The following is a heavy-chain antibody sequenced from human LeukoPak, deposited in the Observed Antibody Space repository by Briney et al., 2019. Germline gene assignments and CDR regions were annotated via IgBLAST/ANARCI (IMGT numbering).Heavy chain of an antibody. Sequence: SETLSLTCTVYGGSFSGYYWSWIRQPPGKGLEWIGEINHSGSTNYNPSLKSRVTISVDTSKNQFSLKLSSVTAADTAVYYCASARIAAAGTRGYFQHWGQGTLVTVSS. D-gene: IGHD6-13*01. J-gene: IGHJ1*01. CDR2: INHSGST. CDR3: ASARIAAAGTRGYFQH. V-gene: IGHV4-34*01. CDR1: GGSFSGYY.